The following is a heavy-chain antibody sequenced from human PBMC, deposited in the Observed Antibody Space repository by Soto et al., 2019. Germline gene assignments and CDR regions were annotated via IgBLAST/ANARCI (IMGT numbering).Heavy chain of an antibody. V-gene: IGHV5-51*01. D-gene: IGHD3-22*01. CDR1: GYSLRYYW. CDR2: IYPGDSDT. J-gene: IGHJ4*02. CDR3: ARHDSTDYESGAHFCGDY. Sequence: GESLEISWGGSGYSLRYYWIGLVRPVPGTGLGLVGIIYPGDSDTIYNPSLQGHVTMAADTSISTSYLQWSSLKAADTAIYYCARHDSTDYESGAHFCGDYWGQGTQVTVSS.